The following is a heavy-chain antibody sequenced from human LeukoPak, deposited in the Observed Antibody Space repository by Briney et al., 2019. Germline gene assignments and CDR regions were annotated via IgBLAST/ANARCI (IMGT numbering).Heavy chain of an antibody. CDR1: GLTFSTYA. V-gene: IGHV3-23*01. CDR2: ISGSGGST. CDR3: AKDCGGDCYSRKYFQH. D-gene: IGHD2-21*01. Sequence: TGGSLRLSCAASGLTFSTYAMSWVRQAPGKGLEWVSAISGSGGSTYYADSVKGRFTISRDNSKKTLYLQMNSLRAEDTAVYYCAKDCGGDCYSRKYFQHWGQGTLVTVSS. J-gene: IGHJ1*01.